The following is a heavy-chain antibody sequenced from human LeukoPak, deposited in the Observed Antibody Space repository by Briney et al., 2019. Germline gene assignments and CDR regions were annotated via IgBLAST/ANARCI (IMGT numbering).Heavy chain of an antibody. Sequence: GGSLRLSCPASGFTFSIYGMHWVRQAPGKGLEWVAVMANDAKTTYYADSVKGRFTIFRDNSKNTLYLQMNSLRAEDTAVYYCAKDGIWFGESTSPNWFDPRGQGTLVTVSS. CDR1: GFTFSIYG. V-gene: IGHV3-30*18. CDR2: MANDAKTT. CDR3: AKDGIWFGESTSPNWFDP. J-gene: IGHJ5*02. D-gene: IGHD3-10*01.